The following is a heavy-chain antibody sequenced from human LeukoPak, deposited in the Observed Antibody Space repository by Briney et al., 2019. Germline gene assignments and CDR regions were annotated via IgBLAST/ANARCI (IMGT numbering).Heavy chain of an antibody. CDR3: ARESPDDYGGRPYGFSYWYFDL. CDR1: GFTVSSTY. J-gene: IGHJ2*01. V-gene: IGHV3-53*01. D-gene: IGHD4-23*01. CDR2: IYSGGST. Sequence: GGSLRLSCAASGFTVSSTYMSWVRQAPGKGLEWVSVIYSGGSTYYADSVKGRFTISSDNSKNTLYLQMSGLRAEDTAVYYCARESPDDYGGRPYGFSYWYFDLWGQGTLVTVSS.